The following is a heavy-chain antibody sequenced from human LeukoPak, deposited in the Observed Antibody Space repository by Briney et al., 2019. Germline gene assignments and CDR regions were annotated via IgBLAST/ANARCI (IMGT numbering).Heavy chain of an antibody. CDR1: GYTFTSYY. CDR3: TTRVPIVGLDH. CDR2: INPSGGST. D-gene: IGHD1-26*01. Sequence: ASVKVSCKASGYTFTSYYMHWVRQAPGQGLEWMGIINPSGGSTSYAQKFQGRVTMTRDMSTSTVYMELSSLRSEDTAVYYCTTRVPIVGLDHWGQGTLITVSS. V-gene: IGHV1-46*01. J-gene: IGHJ4*02.